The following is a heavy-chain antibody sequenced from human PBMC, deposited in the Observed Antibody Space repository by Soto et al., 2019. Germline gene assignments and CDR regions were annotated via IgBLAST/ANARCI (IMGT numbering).Heavy chain of an antibody. D-gene: IGHD2-21*02. CDR1: GYILSSYY. V-gene: IGHV1-46*01. J-gene: IGHJ5*02. CDR2: INPSGGTT. CDR3: ARWYCGGDCPKNWFDT. Sequence: ASVKVSCKAPGYILSSYYMHWVRQAPGQGLEWMGIINPSGGTTTYAQKFQGRVTMTRDTSTSTVYMELSSLRSDDTAMYYCARWYCGGDCPKNWFDTWGQGTLVTVSP.